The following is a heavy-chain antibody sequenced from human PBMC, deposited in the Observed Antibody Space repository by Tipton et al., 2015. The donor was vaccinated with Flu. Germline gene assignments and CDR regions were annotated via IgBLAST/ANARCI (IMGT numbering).Heavy chain of an antibody. CDR3: ARHWGWAFDI. V-gene: IGHV4-38-2*01. Sequence: TLSLTCAVSGDSISSDYYWGWIRQFPGKGLEWIGTVSRTGSTIYNPSLKSRVTISIDTSKNQFSLNMKSVTAAGSAVYYCARHWGWAFDIWGQGTMVTVSS. J-gene: IGHJ3*02. D-gene: IGHD7-27*01. CDR1: GDSISSDYY. CDR2: VSRTGST.